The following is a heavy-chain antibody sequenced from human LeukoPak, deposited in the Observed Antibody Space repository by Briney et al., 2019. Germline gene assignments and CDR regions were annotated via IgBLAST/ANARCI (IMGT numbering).Heavy chain of an antibody. D-gene: IGHD7-27*01. CDR3: AKSKLGAYYYYYMDV. V-gene: IGHV3-23*01. CDR1: GFTFSSYA. CDR2: ISGSGGST. Sequence: GGSLRLSCAASGFTFSSYAMGWVRRAPGKGLEWVSAISGSGGSTYYADSVKGRFTISRDNSKNTLYLQMNSLRAEDTAVYYCAKSKLGAYYYYYMDVWGRGTTVTVSS. J-gene: IGHJ6*03.